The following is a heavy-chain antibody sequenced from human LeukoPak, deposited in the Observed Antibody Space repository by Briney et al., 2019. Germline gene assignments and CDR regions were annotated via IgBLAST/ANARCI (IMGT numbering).Heavy chain of an antibody. CDR1: GYTFNSYD. J-gene: IGHJ5*02. CDR3: ARDYDGRGYRSSSGNPLKP. Sequence: ASVKVSCKASGYTFNSYDMNWVRQAPGQRLEWMGWINSYNGDTKYAQKLQGRITVTTDTSTSTAYMELRSLRSDDTAVYYCARDYDGRGYRSSSGNPLKPWGQGTLVTVSS. D-gene: IGHD3-22*01. CDR2: INSYNGDT. V-gene: IGHV1-18*01.